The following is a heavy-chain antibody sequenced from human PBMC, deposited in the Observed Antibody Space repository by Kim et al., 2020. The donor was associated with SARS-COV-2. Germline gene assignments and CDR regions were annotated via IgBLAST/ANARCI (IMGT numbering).Heavy chain of an antibody. D-gene: IGHD6-19*01. V-gene: IGHV3-7*03. CDR2: IKQDGSEK. J-gene: IGHJ6*02. CDR3: ARVPGIAVAGTWDYYYGMDD. Sequence: GGSLRLSCAASGFTFSSYWMSWVRQAPGKGLEWVANIKQDGSEKYYVDSVKGRFTISRDNAKNSLYLQMNSLRAEDTAVYYCARVPGIAVAGTWDYYYGMDDWGQGTTVTVSS. CDR1: GFTFSSYW.